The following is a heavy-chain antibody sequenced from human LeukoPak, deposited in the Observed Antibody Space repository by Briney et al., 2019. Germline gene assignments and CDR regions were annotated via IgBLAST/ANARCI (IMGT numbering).Heavy chain of an antibody. V-gene: IGHV4-34*01. Sequence: SETLSLTCAVYGGSFSGYYWSWIRQPPGKGLEWIGEINHSGSTNYNPPLKSRVTISVDTSKNQFSLKLSSVTAADTAVYYCASGRMVRGGKRYYYYGMDVWGQGTTVTVSS. J-gene: IGHJ6*02. CDR3: ASGRMVRGGKRYYYYGMDV. CDR2: INHSGST. CDR1: GGSFSGYY. D-gene: IGHD3-10*01.